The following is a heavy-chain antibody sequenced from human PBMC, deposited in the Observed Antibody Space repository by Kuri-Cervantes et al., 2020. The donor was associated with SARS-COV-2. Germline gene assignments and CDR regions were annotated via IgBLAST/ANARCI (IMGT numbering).Heavy chain of an antibody. CDR3: AREEGGELGEAFDY. D-gene: IGHD7-27*01. CDR2: IDSSSYYI. Sequence: GESLKISCAASGFTFSGYSMNWIRQAPGKGLEWVASIDSSSYYIYHADSVKGRLTISRDNAKTSLYLQMNSLKPEDTAVYYCAREEGGELGEAFDYWGQRALVTVSS. J-gene: IGHJ4*02. V-gene: IGHV3-21*01. CDR1: GFTFSGYS.